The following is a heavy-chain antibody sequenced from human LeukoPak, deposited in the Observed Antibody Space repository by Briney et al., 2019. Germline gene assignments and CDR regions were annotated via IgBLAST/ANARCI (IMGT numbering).Heavy chain of an antibody. Sequence: GASVKVSCKASGYTFTSYGISWVRQAPGQGLEWMGGIIPIFGTANYAQKFQGRVTITADESTSTAYMELSSLRSEDTAVYYCAREGYCSSTSCWFDPWGQGTLVTVSS. CDR1: GYTFTSYG. D-gene: IGHD2-2*01. CDR2: IIPIFGTA. V-gene: IGHV1-69*13. J-gene: IGHJ5*02. CDR3: AREGYCSSTSCWFDP.